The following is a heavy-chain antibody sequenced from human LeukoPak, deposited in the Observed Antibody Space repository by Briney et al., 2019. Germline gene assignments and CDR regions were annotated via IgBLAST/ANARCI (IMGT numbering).Heavy chain of an antibody. Sequence: QPGGSLRLSCAASGSTFSSYAMSWVRQAPGKGLEWVSAISGSGGSTYYADSVKGRFTISRDNSKNTLYLQMNSLRGEDTAVYYCARGSSSWYSDWLDPWGQGTLVTVSS. CDR3: ARGSSSWYSDWLDP. D-gene: IGHD6-13*01. V-gene: IGHV3-23*01. CDR1: GSTFSSYA. J-gene: IGHJ5*02. CDR2: ISGSGGST.